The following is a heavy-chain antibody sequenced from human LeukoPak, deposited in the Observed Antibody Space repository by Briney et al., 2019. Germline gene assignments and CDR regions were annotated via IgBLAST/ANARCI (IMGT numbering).Heavy chain of an antibody. CDR3: ARRRRVGATRHIDH. V-gene: IGHV3-7*01. CDR2: IKQDGSEK. Sequence: GGSLRLSCAASGFTFSSYWMSWVRQAPGKWLEWVANIKQDGSEKYYVDSVKGRFTISRDNAKNSLYLQMNSLRAEDTAVYYCARRRRVGATRHIDHWGQGTLVTVSS. J-gene: IGHJ4*02. CDR1: GFTFSSYW. D-gene: IGHD1-26*01.